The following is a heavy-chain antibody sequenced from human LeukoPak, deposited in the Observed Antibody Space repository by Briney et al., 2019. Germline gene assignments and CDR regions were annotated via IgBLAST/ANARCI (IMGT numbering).Heavy chain of an antibody. CDR1: VFTFVDYA. Sequence: GWSLTLSFASSVFTFVDYAIDWVRQAPGKGLEWVSLISGDGGRTFYADSVKGRFTISRDNSKNSLYLQMNSLRTEDTALYYCAKDLASLYDAFDIWGQGTMVTVSS. J-gene: IGHJ3*02. CDR3: AKDLASLYDAFDI. CDR2: ISGDGGRT. V-gene: IGHV3-43*02.